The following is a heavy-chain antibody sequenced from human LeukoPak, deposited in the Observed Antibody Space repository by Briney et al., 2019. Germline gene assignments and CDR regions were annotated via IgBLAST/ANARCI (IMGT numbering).Heavy chain of an antibody. Sequence: PSETLSLTCTVSGGSISSYYWSWIRQPAGKGLEWIGRIYTSGSTNYNPSLKSRVTISVDTSKNQFSLKLSSVTAADTAVYYCARPNYDSSGYYSSGAFDIWGQGTMVTVSS. CDR1: GGSISSYY. V-gene: IGHV4-4*07. CDR2: IYTSGST. CDR3: ARPNYDSSGYYSSGAFDI. J-gene: IGHJ3*02. D-gene: IGHD3-22*01.